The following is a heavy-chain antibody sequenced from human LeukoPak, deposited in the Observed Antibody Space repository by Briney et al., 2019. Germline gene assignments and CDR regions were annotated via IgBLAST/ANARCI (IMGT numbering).Heavy chain of an antibody. CDR3: ATLNTDGWYFAN. Sequence: SETLSLTCSVSGGSISNSRYYWGWLRPPPGKGLEWIGSIYYSGTTNSNPSLKSRLTISVDTSKNQFSLKLGSVTAADAAVYYCATLNTDGWYFANWGQGTLVTVSS. CDR1: GGSISNSRYY. CDR2: IYYSGTT. J-gene: IGHJ4*02. D-gene: IGHD5-24*01. V-gene: IGHV4-39*01.